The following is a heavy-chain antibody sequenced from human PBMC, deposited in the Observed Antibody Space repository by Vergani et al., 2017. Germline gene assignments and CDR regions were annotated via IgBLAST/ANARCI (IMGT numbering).Heavy chain of an antibody. V-gene: IGHV6-1*01. CDR3: ERGTNSISSGWYGGWFDP. CDR1: GDSVSSNSAA. CDR2: TYYRSKWYN. D-gene: IGHD6-19*01. Sequence: QVQLQQSGPGLVKPSQTLSLTCAISGDSVSSNSAAWNWIRQSPSRGLEWLGRTYYRSKWYNDYAVSVKSRITINPDTSKNQFSLKLRSVTAADTAVYYCERGTNSISSGWYGGWFDPWGQGTLVTVSS. J-gene: IGHJ5*02.